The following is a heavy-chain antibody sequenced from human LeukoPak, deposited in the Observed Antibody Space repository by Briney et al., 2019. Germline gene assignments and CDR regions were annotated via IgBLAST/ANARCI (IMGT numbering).Heavy chain of an antibody. Sequence: ASVKVSCKASGYIFTGYYMHWVRQAPGQGLEWIGWINPNSGGTNYAHKFPGRVTMTRDTSISTAYMELSRLRSDDTAVYYCARDRPPQLVRPFDYWGQGPLVTVSS. J-gene: IGHJ4*02. CDR2: INPNSGGT. CDR1: GYIFTGYY. V-gene: IGHV1-2*07. D-gene: IGHD6-13*01. CDR3: ARDRPPQLVRPFDY.